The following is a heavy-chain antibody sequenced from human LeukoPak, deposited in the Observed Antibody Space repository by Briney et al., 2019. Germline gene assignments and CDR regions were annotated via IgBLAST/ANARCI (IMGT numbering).Heavy chain of an antibody. D-gene: IGHD4-23*01. CDR1: GFTFSSYS. CDR3: ARNLDGSVGTYHYGMDV. CDR2: ISASSNFI. J-gene: IGHJ6*02. V-gene: IGHV3-21*01. Sequence: PGGSLRLSCVVSGFTFSSYSMSWVRQAPGKGLEWVSSISASSNFISYADSVKGRFTISRDNAKKSLYLQMNSVRAEDTAVYYCARNLDGSVGTYHYGMDVWGQGTTVTVSS.